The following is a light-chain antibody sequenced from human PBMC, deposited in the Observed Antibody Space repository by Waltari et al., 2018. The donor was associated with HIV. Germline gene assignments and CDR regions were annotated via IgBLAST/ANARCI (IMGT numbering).Light chain of an antibody. Sequence: SYEVTQPPSVSVSPGQTASITCPGVILGAHYAFWYQQKPGQSPVLVIYQDDKRPSGIRERVSGSNSGNTATLTISGTQAMDEADYYCQTWDSSTGVFGTGTKVTVL. CDR2: QDD. CDR1: ILGAHY. CDR3: QTWDSSTGV. J-gene: IGLJ1*01. V-gene: IGLV3-1*01.